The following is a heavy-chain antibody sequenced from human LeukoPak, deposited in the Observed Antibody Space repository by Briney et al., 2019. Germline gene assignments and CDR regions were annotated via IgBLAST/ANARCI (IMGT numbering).Heavy chain of an antibody. CDR1: GYHFNNYW. CDR2: INPGDSDT. CDR3: ARQVGYFDY. J-gene: IGHJ4*02. Sequence: GDSLKISFKASGYHFNNYWIGWVRPMPGKGLEWMGIINPGDSDTRYSPSFQGQVTISADKSISIAYLQWSSLRASDPGTYYCARQVGYFDYWGQGTLVTVSS. V-gene: IGHV5-51*01.